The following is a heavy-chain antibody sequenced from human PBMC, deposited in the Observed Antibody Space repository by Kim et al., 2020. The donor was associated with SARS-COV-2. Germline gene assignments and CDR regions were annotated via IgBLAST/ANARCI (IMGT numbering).Heavy chain of an antibody. CDR3: ARHGGSVTVDYYYYGMDV. Sequence: SETLSLTCSVSGDSISSGIYYWAWIRQPPGQGLEWIGSIYFGGSAYYNPSLKSRVTISVDTSENQFSLKLNSVTAADTALYYCARHGGSVTVDYYYYGMDVWGQGTTVTVSS. V-gene: IGHV4-39*01. CDR1: GDSISSGIYY. CDR2: IYFGGSA. D-gene: IGHD3-16*01. J-gene: IGHJ6*02.